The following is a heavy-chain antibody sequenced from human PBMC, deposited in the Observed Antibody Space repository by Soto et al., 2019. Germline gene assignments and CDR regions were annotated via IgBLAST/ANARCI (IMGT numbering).Heavy chain of an antibody. D-gene: IGHD3-10*01. CDR3: ARDRGYGSGSYPHYGMDV. Sequence: EVQLVESGGGLIQPGGSLRLSCAASGFTVSSNYMSWVRQAPGKGLEWVSVIYSGGSIYYADSVKGRFTISRDNSKNTLYLQMNSLRAEDTAVYYCARDRGYGSGSYPHYGMDVWGQGTTVTVSS. CDR2: IYSGGSI. J-gene: IGHJ6*02. V-gene: IGHV3-53*01. CDR1: GFTVSSNY.